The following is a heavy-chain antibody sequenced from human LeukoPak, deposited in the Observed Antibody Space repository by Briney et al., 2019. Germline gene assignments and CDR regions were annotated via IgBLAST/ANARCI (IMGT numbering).Heavy chain of an antibody. D-gene: IGHD3-3*01. CDR3: ARDRVLVWFSASMDV. J-gene: IGHJ6*03. Sequence: GGSLRLSCAASGFTFSSYEMNWVRQAPGKGLEWVSYISSSGSTIYYADSVKGRFTISRDNAKNSLYLQMNSLRAEDTAVYYCARDRVLVWFSASMDVWGKGTTVTVSS. CDR1: GFTFSSYE. CDR2: ISSSGSTI. V-gene: IGHV3-48*03.